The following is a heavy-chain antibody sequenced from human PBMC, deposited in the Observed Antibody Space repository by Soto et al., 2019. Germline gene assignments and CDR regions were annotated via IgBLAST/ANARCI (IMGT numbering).Heavy chain of an antibody. J-gene: IGHJ4*02. V-gene: IGHV3-30*18. Sequence: QPGGSLRLSCAASGFTFSSYGMHWVRQAPGKGLEWVAVISYDGSNKYYADSVKGRFTISRDNSKNTLYLQMNSLRAEDTAVYYCAKEILAVAGHIVDYWGQGTLVTVSS. D-gene: IGHD6-19*01. CDR2: ISYDGSNK. CDR1: GFTFSSYG. CDR3: AKEILAVAGHIVDY.